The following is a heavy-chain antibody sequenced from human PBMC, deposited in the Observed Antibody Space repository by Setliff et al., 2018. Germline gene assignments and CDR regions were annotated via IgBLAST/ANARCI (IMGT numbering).Heavy chain of an antibody. Sequence: ASVKVSCKTSGYTFTDFYIQWVRQAPGQGLEWMGWINPYTGDTDYAPKFQGRVTVTRDTSVTTAYMDLTRLTSDDTAVYYCARAGSAPAGRKGILEYWGQGSLVTVSS. CDR2: INPYTGDT. J-gene: IGHJ4*02. D-gene: IGHD6-13*01. CDR3: ARAGSAPAGRKGILEY. CDR1: GYTFTDFY. V-gene: IGHV1-2*02.